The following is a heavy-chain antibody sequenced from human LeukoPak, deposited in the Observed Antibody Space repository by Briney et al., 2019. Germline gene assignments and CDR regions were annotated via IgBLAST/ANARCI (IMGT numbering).Heavy chain of an antibody. CDR1: GFTFSTYA. CDR2: ISYDGSYT. J-gene: IGHJ4*02. D-gene: IGHD3-10*01. CDR3: AKALFSHGSGSSTWVFDF. Sequence: GGSLRLSCAASGFTFSTYALHWVRQAPGKGLEWVAVISYDGSYTNYADSVKGRLTISRDNSKSTLYLQMNSLRVEDTAVYYCAKALFSHGSGSSTWVFDFWGQGTLVTVSS. V-gene: IGHV3-30*18.